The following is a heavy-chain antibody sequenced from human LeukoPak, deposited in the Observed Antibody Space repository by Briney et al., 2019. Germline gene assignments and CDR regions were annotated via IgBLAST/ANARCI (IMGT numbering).Heavy chain of an antibody. V-gene: IGHV3-11*04. CDR3: ARKYQMPRAPRNYYMDV. CDR1: GFTFSDYY. CDR2: ISSSGSTI. Sequence: KPGGSLRLSCAASGFTFSDYYMSWIRQAPGKGLEWVSYISSSGSTIYYADSVKGRFTISRDNAKNSLYLQMNSLRAEDTAVYYCARKYQMPRAPRNYYMDVWGKGTKVTVSS. J-gene: IGHJ6*03. D-gene: IGHD2-2*01.